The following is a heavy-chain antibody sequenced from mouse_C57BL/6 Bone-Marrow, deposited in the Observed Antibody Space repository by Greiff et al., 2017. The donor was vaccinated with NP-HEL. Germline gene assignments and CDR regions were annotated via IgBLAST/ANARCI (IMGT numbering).Heavy chain of an antibody. CDR1: GYTFTSYG. CDR2: IYPRSGNT. Sequence: QVQLQQSGAELARPGASVKLSCKASGYTFTSYGISWVKQRTGQGLEWIGEIYPRSGNTYYNEKFKGKATLTADKSSSTAYMELRSLTSEDSAVYFCARDYGRGDWFAYWGQGTTLTVSS. J-gene: IGHJ2*01. CDR3: ARDYGRGDWFAY. V-gene: IGHV1-81*01. D-gene: IGHD1-1*01.